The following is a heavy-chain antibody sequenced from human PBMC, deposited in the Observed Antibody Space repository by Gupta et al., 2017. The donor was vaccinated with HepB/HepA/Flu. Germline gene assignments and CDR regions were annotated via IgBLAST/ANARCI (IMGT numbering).Heavy chain of an antibody. J-gene: IGHJ4*02. D-gene: IGHD1-26*01. Sequence: EVQLLESGGDLVQPGGSLRLSCAASGFTFSRFSMSWVRQAPGKGLEWVSSILGSGSRTYYAESVKGRFTVSRDNSENTLYLQMRSLRAEDTALYYCAKDLTPDGLWESDYWGQGTLVTVSS. CDR2: ILGSGSRT. CDR1: GFTFSRFS. CDR3: AKDLTPDGLWESDY. V-gene: IGHV3-23*01.